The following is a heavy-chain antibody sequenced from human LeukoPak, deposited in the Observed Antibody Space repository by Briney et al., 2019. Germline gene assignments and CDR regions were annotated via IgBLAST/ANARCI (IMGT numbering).Heavy chain of an antibody. Sequence: PSETLSLTCGVSGYSISIGYYWGWIRQPPGQGLEWIASIYHSGSTYYNPSLQSRVTISLDTSKNQFFLDLRSVTAADTAVYYCARVVTYNYDNSNYWGRGTLVTVSS. CDR1: GYSISIGYY. CDR2: IYHSGST. D-gene: IGHD3-22*01. V-gene: IGHV4-38-2*01. J-gene: IGHJ4*02. CDR3: ARVVTYNYDNSNY.